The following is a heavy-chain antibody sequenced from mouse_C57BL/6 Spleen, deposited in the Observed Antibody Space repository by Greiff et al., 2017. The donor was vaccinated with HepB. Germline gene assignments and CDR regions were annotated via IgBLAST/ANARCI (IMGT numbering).Heavy chain of an antibody. J-gene: IGHJ1*03. CDR3: ARHEGGGYGSSYVYFDV. V-gene: IGHV1-62-2*01. Sequence: QVQLQQSGAELVKPGASVKLSCKASGYTFTEYTIHWVKQRSGQGLEWIGWVYPGSGSIKYNEKFKDKATLTADKSSRTVYMELRRLTSEDAAVYFCARHEGGGYGSSYVYFDVWGTGTTVTVSS. CDR2: VYPGSGSI. D-gene: IGHD1-1*01. CDR1: GYTFTEYT.